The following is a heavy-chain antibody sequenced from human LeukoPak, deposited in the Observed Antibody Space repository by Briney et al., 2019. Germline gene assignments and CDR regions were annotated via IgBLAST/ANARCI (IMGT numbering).Heavy chain of an antibody. CDR3: ARGGTMAALSTYYYFYYMDV. CDR2: INHSGST. Sequence: NPSETLSLTCAVYGGSFSGYYWSWIRRPPGKGLEWIGEINHSGSTNYNPSLKSRVTISVDTSRNQFSLKLSSVTAADTAVYYCARGGTMAALSTYYYFYYMDVWGKGTTVTVSS. V-gene: IGHV4-34*01. D-gene: IGHD4/OR15-4a*01. CDR1: GGSFSGYY. J-gene: IGHJ6*03.